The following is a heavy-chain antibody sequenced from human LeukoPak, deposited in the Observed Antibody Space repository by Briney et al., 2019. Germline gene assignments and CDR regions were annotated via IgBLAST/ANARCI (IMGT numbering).Heavy chain of an antibody. J-gene: IGHJ4*02. V-gene: IGHV3-23*01. CDR1: GFTFSSYA. Sequence: GGSLRLSCAASGFTFSSYAMHWVRQAPGKGLEWVSAISGSGDSTFNSDSVKGRFTIPRDNSKNTLYLQMNSLRAEDTALYYCAASTVAKYDYWGQGTLVAVSS. CDR2: ISGSGDST. D-gene: IGHD4-11*01. CDR3: AASTVAKYDY.